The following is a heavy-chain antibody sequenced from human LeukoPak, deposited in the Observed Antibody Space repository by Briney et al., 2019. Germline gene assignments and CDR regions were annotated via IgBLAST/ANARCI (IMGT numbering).Heavy chain of an antibody. CDR3: LTKGD. V-gene: IGHV1-46*01. J-gene: IGHJ4*02. CDR1: GYTFTSYS. CDR2: INPSGGST. Sequence: ASVKVSCKASGYTFTSYSIHCVRQAPGQRLEWMVVINPSGGSTRYAQKFQGRVTMTRDTSTSTVYMELSSLRSEDTAVYYCLTKGDWGQGTLVTVSS. D-gene: IGHD4-11*01.